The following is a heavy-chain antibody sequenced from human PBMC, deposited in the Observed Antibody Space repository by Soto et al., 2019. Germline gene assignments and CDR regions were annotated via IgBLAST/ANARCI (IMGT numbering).Heavy chain of an antibody. V-gene: IGHV4-30-4*01. J-gene: IGHJ6*02. CDR1: GGSISSEYYH. CDR3: AREDDGGDRDYYGLDV. D-gene: IGHD2-21*02. CDR2: IHYSGSV. Sequence: SETLSLTCTVSGGSISSEYYHWTWIRQVPGKGLEWIGYIHYSGSVHYNPSLQSRLTMSVDTSKNLFSLKLSSVTAADTAVYFCAREDDGGDRDYYGLDVWGQGTTVTVSS.